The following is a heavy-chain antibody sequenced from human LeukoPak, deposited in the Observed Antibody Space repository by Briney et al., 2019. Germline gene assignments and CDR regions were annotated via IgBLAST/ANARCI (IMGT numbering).Heavy chain of an antibody. V-gene: IGHV1-3*02. CDR1: GYTFSNYA. J-gene: IGHJ4*02. CDR2: SDAGNGYT. Sequence: GAPVKVSCKASGYTFSNYAIHWVRQAPGQRLEWMGWSDAGNGYTKYSQEFQGRVTITRDTSASTAYMELSSLRSEDMAVYYCARGAAYSNFVLDYWGQGTLVTVSS. D-gene: IGHD4-4*01. CDR3: ARGAAYSNFVLDY.